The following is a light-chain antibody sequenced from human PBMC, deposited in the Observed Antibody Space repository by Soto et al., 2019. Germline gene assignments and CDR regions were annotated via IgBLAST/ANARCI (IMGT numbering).Light chain of an antibody. Sequence: QSALTQPASVSGSPGQSITISCTVTSSDVGGYNLVSWYQHHPGKAPKLMIYDVTRRPSGVSDRFAGSKSGNTASLTISGLQAEDEADYHCSSYTISTTLVVFGGGTKLTVL. CDR3: SSYTISTTLVV. J-gene: IGLJ2*01. CDR2: DVT. CDR1: SSDVGGYNL. V-gene: IGLV2-14*03.